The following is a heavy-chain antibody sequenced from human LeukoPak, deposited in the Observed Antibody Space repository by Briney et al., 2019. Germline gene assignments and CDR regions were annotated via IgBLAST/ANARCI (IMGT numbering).Heavy chain of an antibody. J-gene: IGHJ6*02. D-gene: IGHD2-15*01. CDR3: ARDQKGGSTFYHYYGMDV. V-gene: IGHV4-59*01. CDR2: IYYSGST. Sequence: PSETLSLTCTVSGGSISSYYWSWIRQPPGKGLEWIGYIYYSGSTNYNPSLKSRVTISVDTSKNQFSLKLSSVTAADTAVYYCARDQKGGSTFYHYYGMDVWGQGTTVTVSS. CDR1: GGSISSYY.